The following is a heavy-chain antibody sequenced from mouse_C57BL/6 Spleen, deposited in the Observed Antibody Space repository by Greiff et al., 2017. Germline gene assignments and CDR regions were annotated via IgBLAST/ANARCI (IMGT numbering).Heavy chain of an antibody. V-gene: IGHV2-5*01. Sequence: VKLVESGPGLVQPSQSLSITCTVSGFSLTSYGVHWVRQSPGKGLEWLGVIWRGGSTDYNAAFMSRLSITKDNSKSQVFFKMNSLQADDTAIYYCAKGYYDLAWFAYWGQGTLVTVSA. D-gene: IGHD2-4*01. CDR2: IWRGGST. CDR1: GFSLTSYG. J-gene: IGHJ3*01. CDR3: AKGYYDLAWFAY.